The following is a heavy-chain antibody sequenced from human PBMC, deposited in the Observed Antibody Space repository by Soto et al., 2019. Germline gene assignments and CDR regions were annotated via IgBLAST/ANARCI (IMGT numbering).Heavy chain of an antibody. Sequence: EVQLVESGGGLVKPGGSLRLSCAASGFTFSSYSMNWVRQAPGKGLEWVSSISSSSSYIYYADSVKGRFTISRDNAKNSLYLQMNSLRAEDTAVYYCARGAGTTEHFDYWGQGTLVTVSS. CDR3: ARGAGTTEHFDY. CDR1: GFTFSSYS. D-gene: IGHD4-4*01. V-gene: IGHV3-21*01. J-gene: IGHJ4*02. CDR2: ISSSSSYI.